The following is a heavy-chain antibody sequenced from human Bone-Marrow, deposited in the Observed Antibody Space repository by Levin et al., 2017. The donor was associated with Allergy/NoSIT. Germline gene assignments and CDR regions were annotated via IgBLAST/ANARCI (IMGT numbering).Heavy chain of an antibody. Sequence: GESLKISCAASGFIFSSYEMNWVRQVPGKGLDWVAYISTSGSAIYYADSVKGRFTISRDNAKNSLYLQMNSLTVEDAAIYYCAKDGAIFGGDNFFDYWGQGTPVTVSS. D-gene: IGHD3-3*01. V-gene: IGHV3-48*03. J-gene: IGHJ4*02. CDR1: GFIFSSYE. CDR3: AKDGAIFGGDNFFDY. CDR2: ISTSGSAI.